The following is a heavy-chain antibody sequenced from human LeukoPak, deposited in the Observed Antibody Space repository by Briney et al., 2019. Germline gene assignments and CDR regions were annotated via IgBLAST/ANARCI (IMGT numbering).Heavy chain of an antibody. CDR2: INPNSGGT. CDR1: GYPFTGYY. D-gene: IGHD4-23*01. Sequence: ASVKVSCKASGYPFTGYYMHWVRQAPGQGLEWMGWINPNSGGTNYAQKFQGRVTMTRDTSISTAYMELSRLRSDDTAVYYCARVDGDYDGNYYYYYGMDVWGQGTTVTVSS. J-gene: IGHJ6*02. CDR3: ARVDGDYDGNYYYYYGMDV. V-gene: IGHV1-2*02.